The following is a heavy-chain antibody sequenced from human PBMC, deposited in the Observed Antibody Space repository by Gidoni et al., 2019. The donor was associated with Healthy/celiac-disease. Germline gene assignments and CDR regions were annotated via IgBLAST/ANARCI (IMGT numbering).Heavy chain of an antibody. CDR2: IYYSGST. CDR1: VGSISSSSYY. CDR3: ARREGTRYCSGGSCYSEDY. D-gene: IGHD2-15*01. Sequence: QLQLQESGPGLVKPSETLSLTCTVSVGSISSSSYYWGWIRQPPGKGLEWIGSIYYSGSTYYNPSLKSRVTISVDTSKNQFSLKLSSVTAADTAVYYCARREGTRYCSGGSCYSEDYWGQGTLVTVSS. V-gene: IGHV4-39*01. J-gene: IGHJ4*02.